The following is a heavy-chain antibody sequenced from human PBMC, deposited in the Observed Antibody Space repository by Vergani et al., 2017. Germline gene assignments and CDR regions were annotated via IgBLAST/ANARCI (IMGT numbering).Heavy chain of an antibody. V-gene: IGHV4-34*11. Sequence: QVQLLQWGAGLLKPSETLSLTCAVYGGSFSGYYWSWIRQPPGKGLEWIGYIYHSGSTNYNPSLKSRVTISVDTSKNQFSLKLSSVTAADTAVYYCARGPSGSYSGDNWFDPWGQGTLVTVSS. CDR1: GGSFSGYY. CDR2: IYHSGST. CDR3: ARGPSGSYSGDNWFDP. J-gene: IGHJ5*02. D-gene: IGHD1-26*01.